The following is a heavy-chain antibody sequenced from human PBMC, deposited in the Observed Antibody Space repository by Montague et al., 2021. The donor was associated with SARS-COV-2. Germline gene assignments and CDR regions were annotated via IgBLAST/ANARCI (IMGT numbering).Heavy chain of an antibody. CDR1: GGYISGGSYS. Sequence: TLSLTCTVSGGYISGGSYSWSWLRPPAGRGMEWIVRISASGSTKSNPYLKGRVTISVDTSKNQFTLKVSSVTAADTAVYYCARDLSSSWSYWFDPWGQGTLVTVSS. D-gene: IGHD6-13*01. CDR2: ISASGST. CDR3: ARDLSSSWSYWFDP. J-gene: IGHJ5*02. V-gene: IGHV4-61*02.